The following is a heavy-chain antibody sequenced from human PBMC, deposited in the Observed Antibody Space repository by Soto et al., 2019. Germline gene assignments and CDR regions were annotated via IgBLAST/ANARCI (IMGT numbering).Heavy chain of an antibody. Sequence: LRLSCAASGFTFSSYWMHWVRQAPGKGLVWVSRIHRDGSSTSYADSVRGRFTISRDNAKNTLYLQMNSLRAEDTAVYYCAKDWSSGVVNLHYFDYWGQGTLVTVSS. D-gene: IGHD3-3*01. CDR3: AKDWSSGVVNLHYFDY. J-gene: IGHJ4*02. V-gene: IGHV3-74*01. CDR2: IHRDGSST. CDR1: GFTFSSYW.